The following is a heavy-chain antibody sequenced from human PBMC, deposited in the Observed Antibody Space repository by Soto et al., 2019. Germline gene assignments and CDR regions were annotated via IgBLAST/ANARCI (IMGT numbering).Heavy chain of an antibody. D-gene: IGHD3-3*01. J-gene: IGHJ5*02. CDR3: ARQSKVTIFGVVIHNWFDP. CDR2: IYYSGST. V-gene: IGHV4-39*01. CDR1: GGSISSSSYY. Sequence: PSETLSLTCTVSGGSISSSSYYWGWIRQPPGKGLKWIGSIYYSGSTYYNPSLKSRVTISVDTSKNQFSLKLSSVTAADTAVYYCARQSKVTIFGVVIHNWFDPWGQG.